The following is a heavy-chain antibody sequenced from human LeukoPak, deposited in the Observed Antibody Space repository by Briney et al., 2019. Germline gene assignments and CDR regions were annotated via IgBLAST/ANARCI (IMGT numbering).Heavy chain of an antibody. D-gene: IGHD3-3*01. CDR2: IHTSGSN. V-gene: IGHV4-4*09. CDR1: GVSISPYY. J-gene: IGHJ3*01. CDR3: ARLSAAVHLGAFDL. Sequence: PSETLSLTCAVSGVSISPYYWAWIRQPPGMGLEWIGYIHTSGSNNQYPSLKSRVTISVDKSKNHFSLRLTSVTAADTAVYYCARLSAAVHLGAFDLWGQGTMVTVSS.